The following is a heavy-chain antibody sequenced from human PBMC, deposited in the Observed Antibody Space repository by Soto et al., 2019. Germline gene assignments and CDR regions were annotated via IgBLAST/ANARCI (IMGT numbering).Heavy chain of an antibody. V-gene: IGHV4-61*01. Sequence: SETLSLTCTVSGGSVSSGSYYWGWIRQPPGKGLEWIGYIYYSGSTNYNPSLKSRVTISVDTSKNQFSLKLSSVTAADTAVYYCARVGDRAARDYYFDYWGQGTLVTVSS. D-gene: IGHD6-6*01. CDR3: ARVGDRAARDYYFDY. CDR1: GGSVSSGSYY. J-gene: IGHJ4*02. CDR2: IYYSGST.